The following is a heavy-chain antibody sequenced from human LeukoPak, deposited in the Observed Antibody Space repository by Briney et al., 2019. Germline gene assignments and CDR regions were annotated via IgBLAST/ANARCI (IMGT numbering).Heavy chain of an antibody. Sequence: GESLKISCQGFGYNFATYWIVSVRQMPGKGLEWMGIIYPGNSHTRYSPSFQGQVTISADTSISTAYLHWSSLQSSYTAMYYCAKFHATWYGDTWGQGTLVTVSS. J-gene: IGHJ4*02. D-gene: IGHD6-13*01. CDR3: AKFHATWYGDT. CDR1: GYNFATYW. CDR2: IYPGNSHT. V-gene: IGHV5-51*01.